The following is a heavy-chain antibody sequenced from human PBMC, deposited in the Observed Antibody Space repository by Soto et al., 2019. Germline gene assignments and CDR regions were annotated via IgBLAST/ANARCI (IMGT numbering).Heavy chain of an antibody. J-gene: IGHJ6*02. Sequence: QVQLQESGPGLVKPSQTLSLTCTVSGGSISSGGYYWSWIRQHPGKGLEWIGYIYYSGSTYYNPSLKSRCTRSVVPSKNQFSLKLSSVTAADTAVYYCARHNYDSSGTAVDVWGQGTTVTVSS. CDR1: GGSISSGGYY. V-gene: IGHV4-31*03. CDR3: ARHNYDSSGTAVDV. D-gene: IGHD3-22*01. CDR2: IYYSGST.